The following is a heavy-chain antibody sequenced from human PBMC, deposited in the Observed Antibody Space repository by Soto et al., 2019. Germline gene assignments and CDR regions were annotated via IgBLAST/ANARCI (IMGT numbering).Heavy chain of an antibody. Sequence: EVQLLESGGGLVQPGGSLRLSCAASGFTFSSYAMWWVRQAPGKGLECVSAISGGGETTYYADSVKGRFTISRDNSKNTLYLQMNSLRAEDTAVYYCAFNSGSGSYYFDYWGQGTLVPAYS. CDR2: ISGGGETT. CDR1: GFTFSSYA. CDR3: AFNSGSGSYYFDY. D-gene: IGHD3-10*01. J-gene: IGHJ4*02. V-gene: IGHV3-23*01.